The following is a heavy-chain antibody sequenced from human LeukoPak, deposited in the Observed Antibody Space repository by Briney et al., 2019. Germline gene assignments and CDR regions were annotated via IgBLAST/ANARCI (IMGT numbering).Heavy chain of an antibody. CDR2: ISYDGRNT. D-gene: IGHD2-2*01. J-gene: IGHJ4*02. Sequence: GGSLRLSCAASGFTFSTHGMHWVRQAPGKGLEWLAVISYDGRNTYYADSVKGRLTISRDNSKNTLFLQMNSLRGEDTAVFYCAKDRLVVTPAAMTSNFDYWGQGTLVTVSS. CDR3: AKDRLVVTPAAMTSNFDY. CDR1: GFTFSTHG. V-gene: IGHV3-30*18.